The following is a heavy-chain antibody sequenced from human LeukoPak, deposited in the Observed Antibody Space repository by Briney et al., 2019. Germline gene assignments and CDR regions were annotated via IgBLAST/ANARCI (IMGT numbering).Heavy chain of an antibody. J-gene: IGHJ4*02. Sequence: HPGGSLRLSCAASGFTVSSNYMSWVRQAPGKGLEWVSVIYSGGSTYYADSVKGRFTISRDNSKNTLYLQMNSLRAEDTAVYYCARIYCGGDCYDYWGQGTLVTVSS. CDR3: ARIYCGGDCYDY. V-gene: IGHV3-53*01. CDR2: IYSGGST. D-gene: IGHD2-21*01. CDR1: GFTVSSNY.